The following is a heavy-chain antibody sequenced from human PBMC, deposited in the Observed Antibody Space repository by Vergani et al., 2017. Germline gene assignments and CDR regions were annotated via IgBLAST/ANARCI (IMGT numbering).Heavy chain of an antibody. CDR2: ILGSGTA. V-gene: IGHV4-61*02. CDR1: GASMSSVGYY. CDR3: ARQFWGGGGYRFDH. J-gene: IGHJ4*02. Sequence: QVQLQESGPGLVKPSQTLSLTCTVSGASMSSVGYYWTWIRQSAGKRLEWIGDILGSGTANYNPSFQGRVSMSVATSKNQFSLKLKSVTAADTAVYYCARQFWGGGGYRFDHWGQGTLVTVSS. D-gene: IGHD5-18*01.